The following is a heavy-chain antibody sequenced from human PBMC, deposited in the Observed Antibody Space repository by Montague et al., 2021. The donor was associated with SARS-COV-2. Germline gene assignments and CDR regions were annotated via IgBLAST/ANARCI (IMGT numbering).Heavy chain of an antibody. CDR3: TGQRWRGRFDP. J-gene: IGHJ5*02. CDR1: GGSVYSDADHLNSDY. D-gene: IGHD2-15*01. V-gene: IGHV4-39*01. Sequence: SETLSLTCDVSGGSVYSDADHLNSDYWAWVRQSPGRGLEGIGSVHWRGXTWQNPSFRGRLTMSVDTSKNSVSLRLTSVTAADTAMYYCTGQRWRGRFDPWGLGTLVIVSS. CDR2: VHWRGXT.